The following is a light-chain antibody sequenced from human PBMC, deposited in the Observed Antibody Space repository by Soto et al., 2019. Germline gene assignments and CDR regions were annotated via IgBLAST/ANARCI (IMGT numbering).Light chain of an antibody. CDR3: CSYTRSDTVV. CDR2: DVN. CDR1: SSDVGSDDL. Sequence: QSVLTQPASVSGSPGQSIAISCIGTSSDVGSDDLVSWYQQHPGKAPILVIYDVNKRPSGASSRFSGSKSGNTASLTISALQAEDEADYYCCSYTRSDTVVFGGGTKLTVL. J-gene: IGLJ2*01. V-gene: IGLV2-23*02.